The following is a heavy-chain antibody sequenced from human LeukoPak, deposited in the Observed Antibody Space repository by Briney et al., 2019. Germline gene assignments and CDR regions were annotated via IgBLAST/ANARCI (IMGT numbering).Heavy chain of an antibody. J-gene: IGHJ3*02. D-gene: IGHD3-10*01. CDR1: GYTFTSYD. V-gene: IGHV1-18*01. CDR2: MNPNSGNT. Sequence: ASVKVSCKASGYTFTSYDINWVRQATGQGLEWMGWMNPNSGNTNYAQKLQGRVTMTTDTSTSTAYMELRSLRSDDTAVYYCARVQAGWVRGVNAFDIWGQGTMVTVSS. CDR3: ARVQAGWVRGVNAFDI.